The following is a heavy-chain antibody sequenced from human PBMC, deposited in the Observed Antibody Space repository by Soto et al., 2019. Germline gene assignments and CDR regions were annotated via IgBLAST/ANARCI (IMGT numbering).Heavy chain of an antibody. CDR3: ARHPGIAAHFDF. D-gene: IGHD6-13*01. CDR1: GGSISGSSHY. V-gene: IGHV4-39*01. Sequence: SETLSLTCSVSGGSISGSSHYWGWIRQSPGKGLDWIGSIYYRGSAYYNPSLKSRVTISVDTSKNQFSLKLRSVTAADTSVYYCARHPGIAAHFDFWGQGTLVTVSS. CDR2: IYYRGSA. J-gene: IGHJ4*02.